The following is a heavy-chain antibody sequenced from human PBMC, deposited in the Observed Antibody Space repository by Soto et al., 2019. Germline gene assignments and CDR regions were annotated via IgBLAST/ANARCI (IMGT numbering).Heavy chain of an antibody. CDR2: INHSGST. V-gene: IGHV4-34*01. J-gene: IGHJ4*02. Sequence: PSETLSLTCAVYGGSFSGYYWSWIRQPPGKGLEWIGEINHSGSTNYNPSLKSRVTISVDTSKNQFSLKLSSVTAADTAVYYCARKGGYCSGGSCTVDYWGQGTLVTVSS. D-gene: IGHD2-15*01. CDR1: GGSFSGYY. CDR3: ARKGGYCSGGSCTVDY.